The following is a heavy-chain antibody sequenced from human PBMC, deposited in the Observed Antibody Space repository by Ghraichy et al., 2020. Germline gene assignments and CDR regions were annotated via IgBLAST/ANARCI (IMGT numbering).Heavy chain of an antibody. V-gene: IGHV4-39*01. J-gene: IGHJ5*02. Sequence: GSLRLSCTVSGGSISSSSYYWGWIRQPPGKGLEWIGSIYYSGSTYYNPSLKSRVTISVDTSKNQFSLKLSSVTAADTAVYYCARRPLFDPWGQGTLVTVSS. CDR2: IYYSGST. CDR3: ARRPLFDP. CDR1: GGSISSSSYY.